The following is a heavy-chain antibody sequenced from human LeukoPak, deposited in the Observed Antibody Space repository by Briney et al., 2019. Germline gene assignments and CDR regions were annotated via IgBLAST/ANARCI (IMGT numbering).Heavy chain of an antibody. CDR3: ARPLPRRYSSSWMDAFDI. Sequence: ASVKVSCKASGGTFSSYAISWVRQAPGQGLKWMGRIIPIFGTANYAQKFQGRVTITTDESTSTAYMELSSLRSEDTAVYYCARPLPRRYSSSWMDAFDIWGQGTMVTVSS. D-gene: IGHD6-13*01. CDR1: GGTFSSYA. V-gene: IGHV1-69*05. J-gene: IGHJ3*02. CDR2: IIPIFGTA.